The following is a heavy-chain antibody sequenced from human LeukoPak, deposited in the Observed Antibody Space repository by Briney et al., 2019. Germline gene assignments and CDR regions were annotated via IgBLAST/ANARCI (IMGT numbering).Heavy chain of an antibody. J-gene: IGHJ4*02. Sequence: PGRSLRLSCAASGFTFSSYAMHWVRQAPGKGLEWVAVISYDGSNKYYADSVKGRFTISRDNSKNTLYLQMNSLRAEDTAVYYCAKGSVVVPAADLFDYWGQGTLVTVSS. D-gene: IGHD2-2*01. CDR2: ISYDGSNK. CDR1: GFTFSSYA. V-gene: IGHV3-30-3*01. CDR3: AKGSVVVPAADLFDY.